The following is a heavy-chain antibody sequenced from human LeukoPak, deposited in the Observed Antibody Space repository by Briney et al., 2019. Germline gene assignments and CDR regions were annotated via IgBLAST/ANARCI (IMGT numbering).Heavy chain of an antibody. CDR1: GDSIRTSKYY. J-gene: IGHJ6*04. D-gene: IGHD6-13*01. CDR3: ARSKTIAAARDV. Sequence: SETLSLTCTVSGDSIRTSKYYWGWIRQPPGKGLEWIGSIYNSGNTNYNPSLKSRVTISIDTSKNQFSLKLTSVTAADTAVYYCARSKTIAAARDVWGKGTTVTVSS. CDR2: IYNSGNT. V-gene: IGHV4-39*07.